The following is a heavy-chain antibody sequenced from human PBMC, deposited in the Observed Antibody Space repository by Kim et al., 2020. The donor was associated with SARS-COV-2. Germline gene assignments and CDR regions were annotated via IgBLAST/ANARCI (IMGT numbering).Heavy chain of an antibody. V-gene: IGHV3-30*02. J-gene: IGHJ4*02. D-gene: IGHD1-1*01. Sequence: KYYADSVKGRFTISRDNSKNTLYLQMNSLRAEDTAVYYCAKAIQLGNFDYWGQGTLVTVSS. CDR2: K. CDR3: AKAIQLGNFDY.